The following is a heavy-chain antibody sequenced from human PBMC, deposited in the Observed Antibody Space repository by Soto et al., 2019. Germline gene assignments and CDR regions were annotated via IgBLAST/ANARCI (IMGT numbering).Heavy chain of an antibody. CDR3: ARDAILGVRRFDY. CDR1: GFTLSGYS. D-gene: IGHD3-3*01. V-gene: IGHV3-48*02. Sequence: PGGSLRLSCAASGFTLSGYSVNWVRQAPGKGLEWVSYISSGSKTIYYAESVKGRFTVSRDNARNSQYLQMNSLRDEDTAVYYCARDAILGVRRFDYWGEGTLVTVS. CDR2: ISSGSKTI. J-gene: IGHJ4*02.